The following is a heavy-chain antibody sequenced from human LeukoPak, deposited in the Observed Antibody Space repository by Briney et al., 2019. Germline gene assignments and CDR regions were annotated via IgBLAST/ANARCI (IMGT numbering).Heavy chain of an antibody. CDR2: TDTSGNYI. J-gene: IGHJ3*02. CDR3: ARGRSITLLRGVAMSDGFDI. D-gene: IGHD3-10*01. V-gene: IGHV3-21*06. CDR1: GFTFSNYG. Sequence: PGGALRLSCEAAGFTFSNYGMNWVRQAPGMGVEWVSFTDTSGNYIYYGDSVKGRFTISRDNARNLLFLQMNGLRAEDTAVYYCARGRSITLLRGVAMSDGFDIWGQGAMVAVSS.